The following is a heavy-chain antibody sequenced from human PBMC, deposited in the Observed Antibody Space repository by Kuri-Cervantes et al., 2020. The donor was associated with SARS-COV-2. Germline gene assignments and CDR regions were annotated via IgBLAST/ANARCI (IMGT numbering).Heavy chain of an antibody. CDR2: IYSGGST. CDR3: ARLQHRDGDRSY. J-gene: IGHJ4*02. Sequence: GESLKISCAASGFTVSSNYMSWVRQAPGKGLEWVSVIYSGGSTYYADSVKGRFTISRDNSKKTLFLQLDNLRAEDTAVYYCARLQHRDGDRSYWGQGTLVTVSS. CDR1: GFTVSSNY. D-gene: IGHD5-24*01. V-gene: IGHV3-66*02.